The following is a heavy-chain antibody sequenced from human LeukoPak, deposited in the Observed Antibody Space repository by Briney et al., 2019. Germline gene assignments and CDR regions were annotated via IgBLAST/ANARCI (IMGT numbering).Heavy chain of an antibody. D-gene: IGHD3-10*01. CDR2: ISGSDGST. V-gene: IGHV3-23*01. CDR3: ARELFGGGTMVRGATNILSYYYYMDV. CDR1: GFTFSSYA. J-gene: IGHJ6*03. Sequence: GSLRLSCAASGFTFSSYAMSWVRQAPGKGLEWVSGISGSDGSTNYADSAKGRFTISRENSKNTLYLQMNSLRAEDTAVYYCARELFGGGTMVRGATNILSYYYYMDVWGKGTTATVSS.